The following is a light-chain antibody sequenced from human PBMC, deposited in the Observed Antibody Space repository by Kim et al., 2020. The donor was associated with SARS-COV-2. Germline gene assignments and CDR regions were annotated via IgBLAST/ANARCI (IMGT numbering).Light chain of an antibody. CDR2: QDT. V-gene: IGLV3-1*01. J-gene: IGLJ2*01. Sequence: SYELTQPPSVSVSPGQTASITCSGDKLGDKYVFWYQQKPGQSPVLVIYQDTKRPSGIPERFSASNSGNTATLTISGTQATDEADYYCQAWDSGTAVVFGGGTQLTVL. CDR1: KLGDKY. CDR3: QAWDSGTAVV.